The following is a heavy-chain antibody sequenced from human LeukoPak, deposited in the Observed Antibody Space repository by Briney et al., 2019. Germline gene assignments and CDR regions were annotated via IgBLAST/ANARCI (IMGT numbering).Heavy chain of an antibody. CDR3: AKDEYWVGATTFTTAFDI. Sequence: GGSLRLSCEGSGFTFSNYWMGWVRQAPGKGLQWVANIKTDGSEKYYADSVKGRFTISRDNSKNTLYLQMNSLRAEDTAVYYCAKDEYWVGATTFTTAFDIWGQGTMVTVSS. D-gene: IGHD1-26*01. V-gene: IGHV3-7*01. J-gene: IGHJ3*02. CDR2: IKTDGSEK. CDR1: GFTFSNYW.